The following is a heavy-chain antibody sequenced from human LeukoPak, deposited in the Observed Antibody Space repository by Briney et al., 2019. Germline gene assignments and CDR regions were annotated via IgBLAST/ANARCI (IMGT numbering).Heavy chain of an antibody. CDR3: ARDPDYDYYFDY. V-gene: IGHV3-21*01. D-gene: IGHD3-22*01. Sequence: PGGSLRLSCAASGFTFSRYSMNWVRQAPGKGPEWVSSISSSSSYIYYADSVKGRFTISRDNAKNSLYLQMNSLRAEDTAVYYCARDPDYDYYFDYWGQGTLVTVSS. CDR1: GFTFSRYS. J-gene: IGHJ4*02. CDR2: ISSSSSYI.